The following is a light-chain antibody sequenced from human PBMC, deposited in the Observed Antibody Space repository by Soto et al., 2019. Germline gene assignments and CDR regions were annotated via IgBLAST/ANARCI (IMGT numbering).Light chain of an antibody. V-gene: IGKV3-15*01. J-gene: IGKJ4*01. Sequence: EIVMTQSPATLSVSPGERANLSCRASQSIGTNLAWYQQKPGQAPRLLIYGASTRATGVPARFSGSGSGTEFTLTISSLQSEDFAVYYCQQYNNWPPLTFGGGTKVDIK. CDR2: GAS. CDR1: QSIGTN. CDR3: QQYNNWPPLT.